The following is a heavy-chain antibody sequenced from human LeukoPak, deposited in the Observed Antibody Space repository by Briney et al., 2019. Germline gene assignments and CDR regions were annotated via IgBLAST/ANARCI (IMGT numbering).Heavy chain of an antibody. J-gene: IGHJ5*02. V-gene: IGHV1-8*01. CDR3: ARDRSPIEWEPYNWFDP. CDR2: MNPNSGEK. D-gene: IGHD1-26*01. CDR1: GYTFTSYD. Sequence: GASVKVSCKASGYTFTSYDINWVRQATGQGLEWMGWMNPNSGEKGHAQKFQGRVTITRETSINTAYMELSSLRSEDTAVYYCARDRSPIEWEPYNWFDPWGQGTLVTVSS.